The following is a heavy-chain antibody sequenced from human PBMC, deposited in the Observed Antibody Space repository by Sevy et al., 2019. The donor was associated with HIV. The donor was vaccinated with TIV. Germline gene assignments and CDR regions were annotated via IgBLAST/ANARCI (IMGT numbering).Heavy chain of an antibody. CDR1: GAFISSATYY. CDR2: ISYSGST. D-gene: IGHD5-12*01. CDR3: ARRAYSGYDLGSKAGAFDY. Sequence: LLQPSETLSLTCSVSGAFISSATYYWTWIRQHPGKGLEWIGDISYSGSTYLNPSLKSRVTISLDTSKNQFSLKVSSVTAADTAIYYCARRAYSGYDLGSKAGAFDYWGQGTLVTVSS. V-gene: IGHV4-31*03. J-gene: IGHJ4*02.